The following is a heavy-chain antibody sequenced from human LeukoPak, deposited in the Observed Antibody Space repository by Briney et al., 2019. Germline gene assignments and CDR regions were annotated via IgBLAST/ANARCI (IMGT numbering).Heavy chain of an antibody. J-gene: IGHJ5*02. D-gene: IGHD6-19*01. CDR1: GGSISTDLYY. Sequence: SETPSLTCTVSGGSISTDLYYWTWIRQPAGKGLEWTGRMDRNGWTDYNPPLKSRVSISIDTSKNHFSLKMSLATAADTALYYCARGSGWISFDPWGQGALVTVSS. V-gene: IGHV4-61*02. CDR3: ARGSGWISFDP. CDR2: MDRNGWT.